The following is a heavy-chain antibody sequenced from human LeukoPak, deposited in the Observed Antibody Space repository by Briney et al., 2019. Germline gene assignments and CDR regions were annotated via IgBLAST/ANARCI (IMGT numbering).Heavy chain of an antibody. J-gene: IGHJ4*02. Sequence: SETLSLTCAVYGGSFSGCYWSWIRQPPGKGLEWIGEINHSGSTNYNPSLKSRVTISVDTSKNQFSLKLSSVTAADTAGYYCARGRRGAAALDYWGQGTLVTVSS. V-gene: IGHV4-34*01. CDR1: GGSFSGCY. CDR3: ARGRRGAAALDY. D-gene: IGHD6-13*01. CDR2: INHSGST.